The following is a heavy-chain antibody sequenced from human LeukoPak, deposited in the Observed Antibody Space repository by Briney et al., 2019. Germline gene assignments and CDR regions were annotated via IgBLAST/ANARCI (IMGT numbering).Heavy chain of an antibody. CDR3: VKGPGPTVNYYFDF. V-gene: IGHV3-64D*06. D-gene: IGHD4-17*01. CDR2: ISTNGGTT. CDR1: GXTFSTYA. Sequence: GGSLRPSCSASGXTFSTYAVHWVRQTPGKGLEYVWAISTNGGTTYYAESSRGRFAISRDNSKNTLYLQMSSLRAEDTAVYYCVKGPGPTVNYYFDFWGQGTLVTVSS. J-gene: IGHJ4*02.